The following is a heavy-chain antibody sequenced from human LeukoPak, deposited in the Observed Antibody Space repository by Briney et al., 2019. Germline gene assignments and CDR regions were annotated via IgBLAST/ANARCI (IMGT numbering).Heavy chain of an antibody. CDR2: IIPIFGTA. V-gene: IGHV1-69*01. Sequence: SVKVSCKASGRTFSSYAISWVRQAPGQGLEWMGGIIPIFGTANYAQKFQGRVTITADESTSTAYMELSSLRSEDTAVYYCARGPDYYWYFDLWGRGTLVTVSS. D-gene: IGHD4-11*01. J-gene: IGHJ2*01. CDR3: ARGPDYYWYFDL. CDR1: GRTFSSYA.